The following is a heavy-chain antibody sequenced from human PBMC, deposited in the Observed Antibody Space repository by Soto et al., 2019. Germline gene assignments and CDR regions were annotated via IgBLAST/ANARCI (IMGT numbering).Heavy chain of an antibody. CDR2: ISYDGSNK. V-gene: IGHV3-30-3*01. J-gene: IGHJ4*02. CDR3: ARDLWYSSGWGDIDY. Sequence: GGSLRLSCAASGFTFSSYAMHWVRQAPGKGLEWVAVISYDGSNKYYADSVKGRFTISRDNSKNTLYLQMNSLRAEDTAVYYCARDLWYSSGWGDIDYWGQGTLVTVSS. CDR1: GFTFSSYA. D-gene: IGHD6-19*01.